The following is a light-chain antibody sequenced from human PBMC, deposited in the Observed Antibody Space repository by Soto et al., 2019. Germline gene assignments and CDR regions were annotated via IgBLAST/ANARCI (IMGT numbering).Light chain of an antibody. J-gene: IGKJ4*01. CDR3: QQRSDWPRGLT. CDR1: QSVSSY. V-gene: IGKV3-11*01. CDR2: DAS. Sequence: EIVLTQSPATLSLSPGERATLSCRASQSVSSYLAWYQQKPGQAPRLLMDDASNRTTGIRARFSGSGSGTGFILTISSLEPEDYAVYYCQQRSDWPRGLTFGGGTKVDI.